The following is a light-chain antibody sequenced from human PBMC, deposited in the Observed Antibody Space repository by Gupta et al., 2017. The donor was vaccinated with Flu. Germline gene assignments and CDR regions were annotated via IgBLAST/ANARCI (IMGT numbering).Light chain of an antibody. J-gene: IGLJ3*02. Sequence: RVTISCSGSSSNSGGNAVSWYQQIPGTAPKLLIHSTHERTLGVPDRFSGSKSGTSASLAISGLQSEDEADYYCATWDDSQKGWVFGGGTRLTVL. V-gene: IGLV1-44*01. CDR1: SSNSGGNA. CDR2: STH. CDR3: ATWDDSQKGWV.